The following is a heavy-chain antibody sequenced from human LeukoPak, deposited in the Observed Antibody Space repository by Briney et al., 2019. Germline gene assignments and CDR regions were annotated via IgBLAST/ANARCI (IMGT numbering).Heavy chain of an antibody. V-gene: IGHV3-7*03. CDR3: ANSYI. CDR1: GFTFSSYW. J-gene: IGHJ3*02. Sequence: GGSLRLSCAASGFTFSSYWMNWARQAPGKGLEWVASINHNGNVNYYVDSVKGRFTISRDNAKNSLYLQMNSLRAEDTAVYYCANSYIWGQGTMVTVSS. CDR2: INHNGNVN. D-gene: IGHD2-15*01.